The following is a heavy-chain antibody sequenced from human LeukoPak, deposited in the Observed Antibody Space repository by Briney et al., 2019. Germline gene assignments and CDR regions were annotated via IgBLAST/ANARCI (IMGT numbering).Heavy chain of an antibody. CDR3: ARLIGLPLYWFDP. CDR1: GGSFSGYY. Sequence: PSETLSLTCAVYGGSFSGYYWSWIRQPPGKGLEWIGYIYYSGSTYYNPSLKSRVTISVDTSKNQFSLKLSSVTAADTAVYYCARLIGLPLYWFDPWGQGTLVTVSS. D-gene: IGHD5/OR15-5a*01. CDR2: IYYSGST. V-gene: IGHV4-34*09. J-gene: IGHJ5*02.